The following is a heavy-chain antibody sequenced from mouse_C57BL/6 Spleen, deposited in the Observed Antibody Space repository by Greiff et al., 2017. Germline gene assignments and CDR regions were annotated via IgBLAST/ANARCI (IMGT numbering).Heavy chain of an antibody. CDR1: GYTFTSYW. J-gene: IGHJ3*01. Sequence: QVQLQQPGAELVRPGSSVKLSCKASGYTFTSYWLDWVKQRPGQGLEWIGNIYPSDSETHYNQKFKDKATFTVDKSSSTAYMQLSSLTSEDSAVYYCARNWDGFAYWGQGTLVTVSA. CDR2: IYPSDSET. V-gene: IGHV1-61*01. CDR3: ARNWDGFAY. D-gene: IGHD4-1*01.